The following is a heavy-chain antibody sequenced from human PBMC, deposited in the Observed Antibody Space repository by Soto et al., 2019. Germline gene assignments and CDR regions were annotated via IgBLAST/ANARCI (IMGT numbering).Heavy chain of an antibody. CDR1: GVTVGNNY. V-gene: IGHV3-66*01. Sequence: EVRLVASGGGLVQPGGSLRLSCAASGVTVGNNYMSWVRQAPGKGLEWVSVTYSGGDRRYADSVKGRFTMSRDSTKNTVYLQMDSLRSEDTAVYFCARNVPVTALGYWGQGSLVTVSS. D-gene: IGHD4-17*01. CDR3: ARNVPVTALGY. J-gene: IGHJ4*02. CDR2: TYSGGDR.